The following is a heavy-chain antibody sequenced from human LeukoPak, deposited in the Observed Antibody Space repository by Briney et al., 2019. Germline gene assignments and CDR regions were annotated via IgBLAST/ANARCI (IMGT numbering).Heavy chain of an antibody. CDR2: ISAYNDNT. J-gene: IGHJ4*02. D-gene: IGHD2-2*01. Sequence: ASVKVSCKASGYTFTSYGISWVRQAPGQGLEWMGWISAYNDNTNYAQKLQGRVTMTTDTSTSTAYMELRSLRSDDTAVYYCARGRGLVPTAAVPFDYWGQGTLVTVSS. V-gene: IGHV1-18*01. CDR3: ARGRGLVPTAAVPFDY. CDR1: GYTFTSYG.